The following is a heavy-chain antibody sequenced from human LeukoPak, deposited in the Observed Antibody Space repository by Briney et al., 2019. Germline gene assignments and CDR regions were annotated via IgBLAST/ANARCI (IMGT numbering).Heavy chain of an antibody. CDR3: ARDQDDILTGSGTFDY. D-gene: IGHD3-9*01. V-gene: IGHV3-48*04. CDR1: GFTFSSYS. CDR2: ISSSGSTI. Sequence: GGSLRLSCAASGFTFSSYSMNWVRQAPGKGLEWVSYISSSGSTIYYADSVKGRFTISRDNAKNSLYLQMNSLRAEDTAVYYCARDQDDILTGSGTFDYWGQGTLVTVSS. J-gene: IGHJ4*02.